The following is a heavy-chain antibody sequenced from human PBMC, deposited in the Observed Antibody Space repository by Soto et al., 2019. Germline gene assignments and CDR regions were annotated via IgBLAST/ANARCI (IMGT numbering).Heavy chain of an antibody. V-gene: IGHV3-13*01. CDR3: ARQASYWHGGGGWFDP. D-gene: IGHD2-8*02. CDR2: IGTQHDA. CDR1: GFTFSAYD. Sequence: EVQLVESGGGLVQPGGSLRLSCAASGFTFSAYDMHWVRQTTGKGLEWVAAIGTQHDAYYPDSVKGRFTISRENAKNSLYLKMNSLRAGDTAVYYCARQASYWHGGGGWFDPWGQGTLVTVSS. J-gene: IGHJ5*02.